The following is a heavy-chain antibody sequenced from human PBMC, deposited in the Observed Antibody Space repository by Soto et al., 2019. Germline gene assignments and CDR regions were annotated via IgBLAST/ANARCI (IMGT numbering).Heavy chain of an antibody. CDR1: GFTFSSYG. CDR2: IWYDGSNK. CDR3: ARDLGGNSFPLYYFDY. J-gene: IGHJ4*02. D-gene: IGHD2-21*02. Sequence: WWSLRLSCAASGFTFSSYGMHWVRQAPGKGLEWVAVIWYDGSNKYYADSVKGRFTISRDNSKNTLYLQMNSLRAEDTAVYYCARDLGGNSFPLYYFDYWGQGTLVTVSS. V-gene: IGHV3-33*01.